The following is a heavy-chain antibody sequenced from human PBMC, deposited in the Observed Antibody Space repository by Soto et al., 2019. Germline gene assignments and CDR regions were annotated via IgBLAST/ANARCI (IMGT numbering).Heavy chain of an antibody. CDR1: GDSITTSGHL. D-gene: IGHD2-2*01. CDR2: ISYSGST. CDR3: ARHDHGAFTIKGFHV. Sequence: QVQLQESGPGLLKPSNTLSLTCTVSGDSITTSGHLWAWIRQPPGKGLEWIATISYSGSTFYNPSLRSRTSISVDSSKNQLSLSLVSVTAADTAMYYCARHDHGAFTIKGFHVWGQGTKVTVSS. J-gene: IGHJ3*01. V-gene: IGHV4-39*01.